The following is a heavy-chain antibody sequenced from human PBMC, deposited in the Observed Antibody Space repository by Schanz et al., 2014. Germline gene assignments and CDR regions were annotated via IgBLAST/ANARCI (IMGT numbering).Heavy chain of an antibody. J-gene: IGHJ6*02. V-gene: IGHV3-23*04. CDR3: AKNWKGHHITGRPGWSDGMDV. CDR2: IASGGSHT. D-gene: IGHD6-6*01. Sequence: EVQLVESGGALEQPGGSLRLSCAASGITFSDYAMSWVRQAPGKGLEWVSTIASGGSHTFYADSVKGRFTISRDNAKNTLYLQMNSLRVEDTAEYYCAKNWKGHHITGRPGWSDGMDVWGQGTTVTVSS. CDR1: GITFSDYA.